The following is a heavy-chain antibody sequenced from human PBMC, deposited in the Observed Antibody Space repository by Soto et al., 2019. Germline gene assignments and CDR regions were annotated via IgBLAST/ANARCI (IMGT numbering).Heavy chain of an antibody. D-gene: IGHD2-15*01. CDR2: IIPIFGTA. Sequence: QVQLVQSGAEVKKPGSSVKVSCKASGGTFSSYAISWVRQAPGQGLEWMGGIIPIFGTANYAQKFQGRVTITADETTSTAYMELSSLRSEDTAVYYCARDGDCSGGSCYSNDAFDIWGQGTMVTVSS. J-gene: IGHJ3*02. CDR3: ARDGDCSGGSCYSNDAFDI. CDR1: GGTFSSYA. V-gene: IGHV1-69*12.